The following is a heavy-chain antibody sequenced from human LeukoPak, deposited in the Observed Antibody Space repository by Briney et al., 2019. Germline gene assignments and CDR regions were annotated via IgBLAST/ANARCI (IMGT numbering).Heavy chain of an antibody. CDR2: IGTAGDT. CDR1: GFTFSSYD. Sequence: RGSLRLSCAASGFTFSSYDMHWVRQGTGKGMEWVSAIGTAGDTYYPGSVKGLFTTSRENAKNSLYLQMNSLRVGDTAVYYCARGRGWGTFDIWGQGTMVTVSS. J-gene: IGHJ3*02. CDR3: ARGRGWGTFDI. V-gene: IGHV3-13*04. D-gene: IGHD3-10*01.